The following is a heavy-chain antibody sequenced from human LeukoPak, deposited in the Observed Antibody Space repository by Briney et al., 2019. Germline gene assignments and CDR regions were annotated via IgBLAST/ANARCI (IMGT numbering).Heavy chain of an antibody. CDR2: IYHSGSP. J-gene: IGHJ2*01. D-gene: IGHD6-19*01. CDR1: GGSIGNYY. Sequence: NPSQTLSLTCTVSGGSIGNYYSSCIRQPPGEGLEWIGYIYHSGSPTYSPSLKRRATISVDTPKSQFSLKLSSVTAADTAVYYCARDIAGRSGWDYWYFDLWGRGTLVTVSS. V-gene: IGHV4-59*01. CDR3: ARDIAGRSGWDYWYFDL.